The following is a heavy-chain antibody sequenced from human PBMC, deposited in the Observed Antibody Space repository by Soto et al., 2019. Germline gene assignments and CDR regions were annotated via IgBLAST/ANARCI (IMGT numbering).Heavy chain of an antibody. D-gene: IGHD3-10*01. CDR1: GFTFSSYA. V-gene: IGHV3-30-3*01. CDR2: ISYDGSNK. CDR3: ASMAHFDY. J-gene: IGHJ4*02. Sequence: GGSLRLSCAASGFTFSSYAMHWVRQAPGKGLEWVAVISYDGSNKYYADSVKGRFTISRDNSKNTLYLQMNSLRAEDTAVYYCASMAHFDYWGQGTLVTVSS.